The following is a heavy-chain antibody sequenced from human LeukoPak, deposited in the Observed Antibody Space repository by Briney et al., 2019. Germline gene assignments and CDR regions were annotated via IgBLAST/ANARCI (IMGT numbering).Heavy chain of an antibody. Sequence: GGSLRLSCAASGFTFNRSGMHWVRQAPGKGLEWVALIFYDGSNKYFADSVKCRFTLPRDNSKNMLYLQMNSLRAEDTAVYYCAQTGDKYGSFEYWGQGTLVTVSS. CDR1: GFTFNRSG. D-gene: IGHD3-10*01. V-gene: IGHV3-33*01. CDR3: AQTGDKYGSFEY. CDR2: IFYDGSNK. J-gene: IGHJ4*02.